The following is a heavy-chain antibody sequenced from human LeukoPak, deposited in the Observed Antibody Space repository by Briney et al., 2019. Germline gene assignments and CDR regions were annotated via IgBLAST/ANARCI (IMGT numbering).Heavy chain of an antibody. J-gene: IGHJ4*02. CDR2: TYYRSNLYN. V-gene: IGHV6-1*01. CDR1: GDNCSSNSAA. Sequence: SQTLSLTCAVSGDNCSSNSAAWNWIRQSPSRGLEWLGRTYYRSNLYNDYAGSVKNRITINPHTSKNQFSLQLNSVTPGDTAVYYCARLEVNIGYFDYWGQGTLVTVSS. D-gene: IGHD3-22*01. CDR3: ARLEVNIGYFDY.